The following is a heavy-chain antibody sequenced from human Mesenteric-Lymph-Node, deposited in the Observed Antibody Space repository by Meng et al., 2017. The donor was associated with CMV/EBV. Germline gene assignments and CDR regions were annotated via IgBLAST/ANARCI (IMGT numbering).Heavy chain of an antibody. V-gene: IGHV3-23*03. CDR3: AKDAGQEWLERYFQH. D-gene: IGHD6-19*01. CDR1: GFTFSGYA. Sequence: GESLKISCVASGFTFSGYALSWVRQAPGRGLEWVSSIYNGGGSTYYGDSVKGRFTISRDNSRTTLYLQMKSVKPDDAGVYYCAKDAGQEWLERYFQHWGQGTRVTVSS. J-gene: IGHJ1*01. CDR2: IYNGGGST.